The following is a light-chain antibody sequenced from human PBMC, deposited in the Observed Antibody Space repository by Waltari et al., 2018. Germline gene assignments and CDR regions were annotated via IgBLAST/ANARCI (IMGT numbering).Light chain of an antibody. J-gene: IGLJ2*01. CDR3: QVWDTSGAV. CDR2: FDE. Sequence: SYVLTQPPSVSVAPGKAARITCGGDTIGSKSVHWYQHKPGQAPVLVIPFDEDRPSGIPYRVSGSNSANTASLSITGVEAGDAADYYCQVWDTSGAVFGGGTKLTVL. CDR1: TIGSKS. V-gene: IGLV3-21*01.